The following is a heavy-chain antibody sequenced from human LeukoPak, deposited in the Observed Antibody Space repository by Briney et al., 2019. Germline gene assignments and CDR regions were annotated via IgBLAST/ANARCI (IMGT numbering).Heavy chain of an antibody. D-gene: IGHD3-22*01. V-gene: IGHV3-30-3*01. CDR2: ISSDGSTK. Sequence: GGSLRLSCAASGFTFSSYALHWVRQAPGKGLEWVAVISSDGSTKYYADSGKGRFTISRDNSKNTLYLQMDSLSAEDTAVYYCARHITMKVVVTEILFDYWGQGTLVTVSS. CDR1: GFTFSSYA. CDR3: ARHITMKVVVTEILFDY. J-gene: IGHJ4*02.